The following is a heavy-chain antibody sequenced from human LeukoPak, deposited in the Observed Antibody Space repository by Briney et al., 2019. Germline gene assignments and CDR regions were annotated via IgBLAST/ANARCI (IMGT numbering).Heavy chain of an antibody. D-gene: IGHD6-19*01. CDR3: ARGRGAVAGSSFDP. CDR2: INPSGDST. Sequence: ASVKVSCKASGYTFSNYYMHWVRQAPGQGLEWMGIINPSGDSTTYAQKFQGRVTMTRHTSTSTVYMELSSLRSEDTAVYYCARGRGAVAGSSFDPWGQGTLVTVSS. CDR1: GYTFSNYY. V-gene: IGHV1-46*01. J-gene: IGHJ5*02.